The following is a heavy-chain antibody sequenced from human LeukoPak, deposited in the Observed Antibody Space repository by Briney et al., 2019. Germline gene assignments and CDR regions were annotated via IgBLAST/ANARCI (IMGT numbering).Heavy chain of an antibody. Sequence: PGGSLRLSCAASGFTFSSYGLHWVRQAPGKGLEWVAIIPYDGSSEDYADSVKGRFTISRDNSKNTVYLQMISLRAEDTAVYYCAKDSGFWSGHYIPYYFDYWGQGTLVTVSS. D-gene: IGHD3-3*01. CDR2: IPYDGSSE. J-gene: IGHJ4*02. CDR3: AKDSGFWSGHYIPYYFDY. V-gene: IGHV3-30*18. CDR1: GFTFSSYG.